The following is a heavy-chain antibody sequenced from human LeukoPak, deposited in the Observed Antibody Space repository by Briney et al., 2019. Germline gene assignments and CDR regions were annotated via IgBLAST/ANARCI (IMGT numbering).Heavy chain of an antibody. CDR1: GGTFSSYA. V-gene: IGHV1-69*06. CDR3: ARRMATIKNWYFDL. D-gene: IGHD5-24*01. Sequence: SVKVSCKASGGTFSSYAINWVRQAPGQGLEWMGGIIPIFGTANYAQKFQGRVTITADKSTSTAYMELSSVRSEDTAVYYCARRMATIKNWYFDLWGRGTLVTVSS. J-gene: IGHJ2*01. CDR2: IIPIFGTA.